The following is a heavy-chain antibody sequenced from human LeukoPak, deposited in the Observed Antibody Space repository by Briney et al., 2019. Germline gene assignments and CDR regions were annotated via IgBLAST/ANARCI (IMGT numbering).Heavy chain of an antibody. V-gene: IGHV3-23*01. CDR1: GFTFSSYG. CDR3: AKLSSWYGPVDY. CDR2: ISSSGGGT. D-gene: IGHD6-13*01. Sequence: GGSLRLSCAASGFTFSSYGMSWVRQAPGKGLEWVSIISSSGGGTYYADSVKGRFTISRDNSKNTLYLQMNSLRAEDTAVYYCAKLSSWYGPVDYWGQGTLVTVSS. J-gene: IGHJ4*02.